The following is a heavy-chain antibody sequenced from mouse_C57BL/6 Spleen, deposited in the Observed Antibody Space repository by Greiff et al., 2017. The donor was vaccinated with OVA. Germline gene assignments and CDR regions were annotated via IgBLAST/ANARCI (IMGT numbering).Heavy chain of an antibody. CDR2: ISYDGSN. J-gene: IGHJ3*01. Sequence: EVQLQESGPGLVKPSQSLSLTCSVTGYSITSGYYWNWIRQSPGNKLEWMGYISYDGSNNYNPSLKNRISVTRDTSKNQFFLKLNSVTTEDTATYYGAREEGFAYWGQGTLVTVSA. CDR3: AREEGFAY. V-gene: IGHV3-6*01. CDR1: GYSITSGYY.